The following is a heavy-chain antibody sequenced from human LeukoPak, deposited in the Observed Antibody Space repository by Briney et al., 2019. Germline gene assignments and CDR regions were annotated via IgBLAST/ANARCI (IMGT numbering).Heavy chain of an antibody. V-gene: IGHV3-48*04. Sequence: PGGSLRLSCAASGFTFSSYSMNWVRQAPGKGLEWVSYISSSGSTIYYADSVKGRFTISRDNAKNSLYLQMNSLRAEDTAVYYCARDSPGYYYDSSGYYYSSYFDYWGQGTLVTVSS. CDR3: ARDSPGYYYDSSGYYYSSYFDY. CDR1: GFTFSSYS. J-gene: IGHJ4*02. D-gene: IGHD3-22*01. CDR2: ISSSGSTI.